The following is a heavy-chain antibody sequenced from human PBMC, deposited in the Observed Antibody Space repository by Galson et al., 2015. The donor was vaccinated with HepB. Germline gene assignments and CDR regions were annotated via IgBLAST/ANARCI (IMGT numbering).Heavy chain of an antibody. J-gene: IGHJ4*02. Sequence: SVKVSCKVSGYTLTELSMHWVRQAPGKGLEWMGGFDPEDGETIYAQKFQGRVTMTEDTSTDTAYMELSSLRSEDTAVYYCATPGYSSGWSFDYWGQGTLVTVSS. CDR3: ATPGYSSGWSFDY. CDR2: FDPEDGET. V-gene: IGHV1-24*01. CDR1: GYTLTELS. D-gene: IGHD6-19*01.